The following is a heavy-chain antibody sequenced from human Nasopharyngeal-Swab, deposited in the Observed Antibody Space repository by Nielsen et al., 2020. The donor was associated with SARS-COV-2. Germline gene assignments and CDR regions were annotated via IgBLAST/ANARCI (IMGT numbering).Heavy chain of an antibody. V-gene: IGHV1-46*01. CDR3: ARGRFWAATVVKDFDY. J-gene: IGHJ4*02. CDR2: INPSGGST. Sequence: ASVKVSCKASGYTFTGYYIHWVRQAPGQGLEWMGIINPSGGSTSYAQKFQGRVTMTRDTSTSTVYMELSSLRSEDTAVYYCARGRFWAATVVKDFDYWGQGTLVTVSS. D-gene: IGHD4-23*01. CDR1: GYTFTGYY.